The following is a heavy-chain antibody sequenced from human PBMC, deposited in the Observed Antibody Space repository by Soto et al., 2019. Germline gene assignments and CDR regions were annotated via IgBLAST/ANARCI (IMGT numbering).Heavy chain of an antibody. CDR3: ASADCSGGSCYYYYGMDV. V-gene: IGHV1-69*13. Sequence: GASVKVSCKASGGTFSSYAISWVRQAPGQGLEWMGGIIPIFGTANYAQKFQGRVTITADESTSTAYMELSSLRSEDTAVYYCASADCSGGSCYYYYGMDVWGQGTTVTVS. J-gene: IGHJ6*02. D-gene: IGHD2-15*01. CDR2: IIPIFGTA. CDR1: GGTFSSYA.